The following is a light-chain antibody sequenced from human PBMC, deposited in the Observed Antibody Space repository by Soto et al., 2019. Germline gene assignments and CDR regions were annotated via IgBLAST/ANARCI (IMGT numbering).Light chain of an antibody. J-gene: IGLJ2*01. CDR3: SSYAGSNNLV. CDR1: SSDVGGYKY. CDR2: EVS. V-gene: IGLV2-8*01. Sequence: QSALTQPASVSGSPGQSITISCTGTSSDVGGYKYVSWYQHHPGKAPKLMISEVSNRPSGVPDRFSGSKSGNTASLTVSGLQAEDEADYYCSSYAGSNNLVFGGGTKVTVL.